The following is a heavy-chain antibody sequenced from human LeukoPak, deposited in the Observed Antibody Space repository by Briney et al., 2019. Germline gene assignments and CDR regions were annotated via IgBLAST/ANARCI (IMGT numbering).Heavy chain of an antibody. Sequence: PSETLSLTCTVSGGSISSYYWSWIRQPPGKGLEWIGYIYYSGSTNYNPSLKSRVTGFVDTSKNQVSLRLSSVTAADTAVYYCARHGTISSESYFDYWGQGALVTASS. CDR1: GGSISSYY. V-gene: IGHV4-59*08. CDR2: IYYSGST. CDR3: ARHGTISSESYFDY. J-gene: IGHJ4*02. D-gene: IGHD1-14*01.